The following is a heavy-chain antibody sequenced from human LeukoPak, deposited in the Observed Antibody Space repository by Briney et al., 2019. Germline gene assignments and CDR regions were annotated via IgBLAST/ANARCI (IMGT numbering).Heavy chain of an antibody. CDR2: IRYDGSDK. CDR3: AKDVASSGPPDY. J-gene: IGHJ4*02. Sequence: GGSLRLSCAASGFTFSSYGMHWVRQAPGKGLEWVAFIRYDGSDKYYADSVKGRFTISRDNSKNSLYLQLNSLRAEDTALYYCAKDVASSGPPDYWGQGALVTVSS. D-gene: IGHD6-13*01. V-gene: IGHV3-30*02. CDR1: GFTFSSYG.